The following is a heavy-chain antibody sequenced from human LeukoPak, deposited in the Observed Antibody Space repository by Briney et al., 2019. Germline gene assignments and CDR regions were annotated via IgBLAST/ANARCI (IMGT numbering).Heavy chain of an antibody. V-gene: IGHV3-74*01. Sequence: GGSPRLSCAASGFTFTTYWMHWVRQAPGKGLVWVSHINSDGSWTGYADSVKGRFTISKDNAKNTVYLQMNNLRAEDTAVYYCVSFYETYWGRGTLVTVSS. CDR1: GFTFTTYW. CDR2: INSDGSWT. J-gene: IGHJ4*02. CDR3: VSFYETY. D-gene: IGHD2-2*01.